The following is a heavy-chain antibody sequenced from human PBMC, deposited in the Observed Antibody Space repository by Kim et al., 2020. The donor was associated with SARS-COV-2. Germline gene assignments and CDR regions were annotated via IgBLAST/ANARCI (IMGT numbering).Heavy chain of an antibody. V-gene: IGHV5-51*01. J-gene: IGHJ6*02. CDR2: IYPGDSDT. CDR1: GYSFTSYW. D-gene: IGHD2-2*01. CDR3: ARGTSMGSDCSSTSCSGHYYYGMDV. Sequence: GESLKISCKGSGYSFTSYWIGWVRQMPGKGLEWMGIIYPGDSDTRYSPSFQGQVTISADKSISTAYLQWSSLKASDTAMYYCARGTSMGSDCSSTSCSGHYYYGMDVWGQGTTVTVSS.